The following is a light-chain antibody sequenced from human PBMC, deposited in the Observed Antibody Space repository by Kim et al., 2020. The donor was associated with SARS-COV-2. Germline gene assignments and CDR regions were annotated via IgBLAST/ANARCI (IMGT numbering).Light chain of an antibody. CDR2: YNS. J-gene: IGLJ1*01. CDR1: NIGSKS. V-gene: IGLV3-21*04. Sequence: APGKTATITCVGNNIGSKSVHWYQQKPGQAPILVIYYNSDRPSGIPERFSGSNSGNTATLAISRVEVGDEADYFCQVWDSNTDHHVFGTGTKVTVL. CDR3: QVWDSNTDHHV.